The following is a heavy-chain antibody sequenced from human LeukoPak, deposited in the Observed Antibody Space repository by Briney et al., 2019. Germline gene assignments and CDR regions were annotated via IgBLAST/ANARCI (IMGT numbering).Heavy chain of an antibody. CDR3: ARVGLIQLWGNSNDY. Sequence: GASVKVSCKASGYTFTSYGISWVRRAPGQGLEWMGWISAYNGNTNYAQKLQGRVTMTTDTSTSTAYMELRSLRSDDTAVYYCARVGLIQLWGNSNDYWGQGTLVTVSS. V-gene: IGHV1-18*01. J-gene: IGHJ4*02. CDR2: ISAYNGNT. CDR1: GYTFTSYG. D-gene: IGHD5-18*01.